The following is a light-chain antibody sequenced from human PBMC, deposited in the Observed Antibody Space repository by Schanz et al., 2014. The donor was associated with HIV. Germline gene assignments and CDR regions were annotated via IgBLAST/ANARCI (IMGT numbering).Light chain of an antibody. CDR3: SSYTSSSTLWV. CDR2: EVT. V-gene: IGLV2-14*01. J-gene: IGLJ3*02. CDR1: SSDVGDYNY. Sequence: QSALTQPPSASGSPGQSVTISCTGTSSDVGDYNYVSWYQQHPGKAPQLMIYEVTKRPSGVSNRFSGSKSGNTASLTISGLQAEDEADYYCSSYTSSSTLWVFGGGTKLTVL.